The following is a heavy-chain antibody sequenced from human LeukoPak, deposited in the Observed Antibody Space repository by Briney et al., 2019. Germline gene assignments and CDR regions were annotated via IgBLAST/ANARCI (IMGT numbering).Heavy chain of an antibody. Sequence: ASVRVSCKASGYTFTGNYMHWVRQAPGQGLEWMGWINPNSGGTHLAQKFQGRVTMTRDTSISTVYMELSRLRSDDTAVYYCAREGVSSGSLQYWGQGALVTVSS. CDR2: INPNSGGT. J-gene: IGHJ4*02. V-gene: IGHV1-2*02. CDR3: AREGVSSGSLQY. CDR1: GYTFTGNY. D-gene: IGHD3-10*01.